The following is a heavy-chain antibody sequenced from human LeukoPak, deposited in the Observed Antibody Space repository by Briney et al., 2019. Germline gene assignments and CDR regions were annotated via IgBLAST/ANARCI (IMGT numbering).Heavy chain of an antibody. J-gene: IGHJ4*02. Sequence: GGSLRLSCAASGFTSSDYWMTWVRQAPGKGLEWVANIKQDGSEMYYVDSVKGRFTISRDNAKNSLYLQMKSLRAEDTAVYYCARNPRNLGYGDYWGQGTLVTVSS. CDR1: GFTSSDYW. CDR3: ARNPRNLGYGDY. CDR2: IKQDGSEM. D-gene: IGHD2-15*01. V-gene: IGHV3-7*01.